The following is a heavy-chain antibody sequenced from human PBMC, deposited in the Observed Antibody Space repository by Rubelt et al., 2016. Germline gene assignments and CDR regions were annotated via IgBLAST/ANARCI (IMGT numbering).Heavy chain of an antibody. CDR1: GDSISSSDDY. J-gene: IGHJ4*02. Sequence: QLQLQESGPGLVKPSETLSLTCTVSGDSISSSDDYWAWIRQPPGKGLEWIGSTYHSGTTFYNPALKGRVTISVDTSKNQYSLKLNLVTAADTAVDYCARLRRESGTTVGFDSWGQGTLVTVSS. CDR3: ARLRRESGTTVGFDS. CDR2: TYHSGTT. D-gene: IGHD1-7*01. V-gene: IGHV4-39*01.